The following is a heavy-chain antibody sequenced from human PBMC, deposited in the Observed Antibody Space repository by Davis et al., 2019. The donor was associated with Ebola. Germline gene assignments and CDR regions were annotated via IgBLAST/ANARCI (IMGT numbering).Heavy chain of an antibody. CDR2: IYPGDSET. Sequence: KVSCKASGYSFTSYWIAWVRQMPGKGLECMGIIYPGDSETRYSPSFQGQVTISADKSITTAYLQWSSLKASDTAMYYCARRGIVGANKYVDYWGQGTLVTVSS. V-gene: IGHV5-51*01. J-gene: IGHJ4*02. CDR1: GYSFTSYW. D-gene: IGHD1-26*01. CDR3: ARRGIVGANKYVDY.